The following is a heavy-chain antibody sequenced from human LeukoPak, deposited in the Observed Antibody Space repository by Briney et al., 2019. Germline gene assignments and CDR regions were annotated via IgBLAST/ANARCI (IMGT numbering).Heavy chain of an antibody. J-gene: IGHJ5*02. CDR2: ISGSGGST. CDR1: GFTFSSYA. CDR3: AKDPLGSPGWFDP. V-gene: IGHV3-23*01. Sequence: QSGGSLRLSCAASGFTFSSYAMSWVRQAPGKGLEWVSAISGSGGSTYYADSVEGRFTISRDNSKNTLYLQMNSLRAEDTAVYYCAKDPLGSPGWFDPWGQGTLVTVSS. D-gene: IGHD1-26*01.